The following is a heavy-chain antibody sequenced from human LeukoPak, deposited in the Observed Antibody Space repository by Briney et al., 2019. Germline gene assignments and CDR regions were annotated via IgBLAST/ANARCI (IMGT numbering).Heavy chain of an antibody. J-gene: IGHJ6*04. Sequence: GGSLRLSCAASGFTFSSYSMNSVRQAPGKGLKWVSSISSSSSYIYYADSLKGRFTTSRDNAKNSLYLQMNSLRAEDTAVYYCARVLRNAMDVWGKGTTVTVSS. CDR3: ARVLRNAMDV. CDR1: GFTFSSYS. CDR2: ISSSSSYI. V-gene: IGHV3-21*01.